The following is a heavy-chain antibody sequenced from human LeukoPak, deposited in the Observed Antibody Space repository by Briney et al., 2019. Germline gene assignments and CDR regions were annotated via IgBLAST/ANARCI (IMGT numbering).Heavy chain of an antibody. J-gene: IGHJ4*02. CDR3: ARGGDYYDSSGYSRLFDY. Sequence: ASVTVSCKASGYTFTSYGISWVRQAPGQGLEWMGWISAYNGNTNYAQKLQGRVTMTTDTSTSTAYMELRSLRSDDTAVYYCARGGDYYDSSGYSRLFDYWGQGTLVTVSS. D-gene: IGHD3-22*01. CDR1: GYTFTSYG. CDR2: ISAYNGNT. V-gene: IGHV1-18*01.